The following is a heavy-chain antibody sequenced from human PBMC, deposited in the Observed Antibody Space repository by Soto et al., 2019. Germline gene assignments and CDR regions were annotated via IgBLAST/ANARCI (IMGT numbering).Heavy chain of an antibody. Sequence: QVQLQESGPGLVKPSQTLSLTCTVSGGSVSSGDYYWGWIRQPPGKGLEWIGYMFYGGTTYYNPSLKSRVTISPDTSRKQFSLRLTSVTAADTAVYYCAREGGAGTGAFDIWGQGTMVTVSS. CDR2: MFYGGTT. V-gene: IGHV4-30-4*01. CDR3: AREGGAGTGAFDI. CDR1: GGSVSSGDYY. D-gene: IGHD3-10*01. J-gene: IGHJ3*02.